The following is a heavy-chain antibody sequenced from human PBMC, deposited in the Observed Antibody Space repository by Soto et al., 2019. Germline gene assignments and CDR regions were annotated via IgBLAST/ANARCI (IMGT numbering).Heavy chain of an antibody. CDR3: ARGRVRHDFWRGNFDY. D-gene: IGHD3-3*01. Sequence: GASVKVSCKASGGTFSSYTISWVRQAPGQGLEWMGRIIPILGIANYAQKFQGRVTITADKSTSTAYMELSSLRSEDTAVYYCARGRVRHDFWRGNFDYWGQGTLVT. CDR2: IIPILGIA. J-gene: IGHJ4*02. V-gene: IGHV1-69*02. CDR1: GGTFSSYT.